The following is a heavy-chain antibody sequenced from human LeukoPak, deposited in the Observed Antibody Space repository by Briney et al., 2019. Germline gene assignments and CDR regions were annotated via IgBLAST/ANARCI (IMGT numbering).Heavy chain of an antibody. CDR2: LFYTGST. CDR1: GGSINSGSYH. J-gene: IGHJ4*02. V-gene: IGHV4-39*01. CDR3: ARRGRTGSTFDY. Sequence: SETLSLTCTVSGGSINSGSYHWGFIRQPPGKGLEWIGSLFYTGSTYYNPSLESRVTISADTSKNQFSLKLNSVTAADTAVYYCARRGRTGSTFDYWGQGTLVTVSS. D-gene: IGHD1-1*01.